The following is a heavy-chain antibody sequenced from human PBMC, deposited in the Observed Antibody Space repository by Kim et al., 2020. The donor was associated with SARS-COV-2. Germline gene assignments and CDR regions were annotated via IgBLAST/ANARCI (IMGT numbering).Heavy chain of an antibody. CDR1: GFTFSSYS. Sequence: GGSLRLSCAASGFTFSSYSMNWVRQAPGKGREWVSSISSSSSYIYYADSVKGRFTISRDNAKNSLYLQMNSLRAEDTAVYYCARGSSGYSSSWDYYYFDYWGQGTLVTVSS. J-gene: IGHJ4*02. CDR2: ISSSSSYI. D-gene: IGHD6-13*01. V-gene: IGHV3-21*01. CDR3: ARGSSGYSSSWDYYYFDY.